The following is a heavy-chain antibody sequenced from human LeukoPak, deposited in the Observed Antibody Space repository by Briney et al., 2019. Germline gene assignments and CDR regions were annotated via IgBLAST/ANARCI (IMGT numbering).Heavy chain of an antibody. V-gene: IGHV4-59*01. CDR2: IYYSGST. CDR1: GGSISSYY. CDR3: ASSVVTQPQPSEFDY. Sequence: PSETLSLTCTVSGGSISSYYWSWIRQPPGKGLEWIGYIYYSGSTNYNPSLKSRVTISVDTSKNQFSLKLSSVTAADTAVYYCASSVVTQPQPSEFDYWGQGTLVTVSS. D-gene: IGHD4-23*01. J-gene: IGHJ4*02.